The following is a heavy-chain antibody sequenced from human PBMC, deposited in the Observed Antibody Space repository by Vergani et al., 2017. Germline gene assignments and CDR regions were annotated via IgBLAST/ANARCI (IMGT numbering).Heavy chain of an antibody. J-gene: IGHJ6*02. D-gene: IGHD6-19*01. CDR3: ARLESPGTSGWVMDV. CDR2: IYPGDSDT. Sequence: EVQLVQSGAEVKKPGESLTISCKGSGYSFTSYWIGWVRQMPGKGLEWMGIIYPGDSDTRYSPSFQGQVTISADKSISTAYLQWSSLKASDTAMYYCARLESPGTSGWVMDVWGQGTTVTVSS. CDR1: GYSFTSYW. V-gene: IGHV5-51*01.